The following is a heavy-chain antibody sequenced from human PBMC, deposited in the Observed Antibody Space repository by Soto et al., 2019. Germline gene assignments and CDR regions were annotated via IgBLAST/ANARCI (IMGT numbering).Heavy chain of an antibody. Sequence: SETLSLTCTVSGGSISSGGYYWSWIRQHPGKGLEWIGYIYYSGSTYYNPSLKSRVTISVDTSKNQFSLKLSSVTAADTAVYYCARARRGALYGSGTGSRMDVWGQGTTVTVSS. V-gene: IGHV4-31*03. D-gene: IGHD3-10*01. J-gene: IGHJ6*02. CDR3: ARARRGALYGSGTGSRMDV. CDR1: GGSISSGGYY. CDR2: IYYSGST.